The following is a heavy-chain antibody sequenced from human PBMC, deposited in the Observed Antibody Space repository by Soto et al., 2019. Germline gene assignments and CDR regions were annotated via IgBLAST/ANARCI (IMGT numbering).Heavy chain of an antibody. CDR1: GGSMKSYF. Sequence: LETLSLTCTVSGGSMKSYFWSWIRQPPGKGLEWIGFISHTGNTNYNPSLKSRLTISIDTSKNQFSLKLSSVTAADTAVYSCARVSSNGYHFDSWGQGTLVTVSS. J-gene: IGHJ4*02. V-gene: IGHV4-59*01. CDR2: ISHTGNT. CDR3: ARVSSNGYHFDS. D-gene: IGHD3-22*01.